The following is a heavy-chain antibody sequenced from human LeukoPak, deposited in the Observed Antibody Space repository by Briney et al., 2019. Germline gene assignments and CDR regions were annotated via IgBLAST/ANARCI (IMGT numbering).Heavy chain of an antibody. CDR2: ISYSGST. V-gene: IGHV4-59*08. CDR1: GGSISPYY. J-gene: IGHJ4*02. D-gene: IGHD4-23*01. CDR3: ARHLNGGKGDFDY. Sequence: SETLSLTCTVSGGSISPYYWSWLRQPPGKGLEWVGYISYSGSTKNNPSLKSRVTISVDTSKNQFSLKLSSVTAADTAVYYCARHLNGGKGDFDYWGQGTLVTVSS.